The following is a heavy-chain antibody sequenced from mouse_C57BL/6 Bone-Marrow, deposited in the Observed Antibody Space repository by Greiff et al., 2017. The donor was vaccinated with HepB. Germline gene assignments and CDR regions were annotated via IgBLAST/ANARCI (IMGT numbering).Heavy chain of an antibody. Sequence: QVQLQQSGAELVRPGASVTLSCKASGYTFTDYEMHWVKQTPVHGLEWIGAIDPETGGTAYNQKFKGKAKLTAVTSASTAYMELSSLTNEDSAVYYCTRDVHYAMDYWGQGTSVTVSS. V-gene: IGHV1-15*01. CDR2: IDPETGGT. CDR1: GYTFTDYE. CDR3: TRDVHYAMDY. J-gene: IGHJ4*01.